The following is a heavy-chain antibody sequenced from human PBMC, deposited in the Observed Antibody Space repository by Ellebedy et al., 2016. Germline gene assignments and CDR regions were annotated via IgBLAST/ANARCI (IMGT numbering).Heavy chain of an antibody. CDR2: IYYSGST. J-gene: IGHJ5*02. D-gene: IGHD6-19*01. Sequence: SETLSLTCTVSGGSISSSSYYWGWIRQPPGKGLEWIGSIYYSGSTYYNPSLKSRVTISVDTSKNQFSLKLSSVTAADTAVYYCARHSSGWYFTDWFDPWGQGTLVTVSS. CDR3: ARHSSGWYFTDWFDP. CDR1: GGSISSSSYY. V-gene: IGHV4-39*07.